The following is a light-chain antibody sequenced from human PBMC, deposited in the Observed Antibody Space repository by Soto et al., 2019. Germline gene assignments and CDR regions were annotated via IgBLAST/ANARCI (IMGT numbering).Light chain of an antibody. J-gene: IGLJ1*01. V-gene: IGLV2-8*01. CDR3: SSSAGSNNLGV. Sequence: QSALTQPPSASGSPGQSVTISCTGTSSDVGGYKYVSWYQQHPGKAPKLMIFEVNKRPSGVPDRFSGSKSGNTASLTVSGLQAEAEADYYCSSSAGSNNLGVFGTGTKVTVL. CDR2: EVN. CDR1: SSDVGGYKY.